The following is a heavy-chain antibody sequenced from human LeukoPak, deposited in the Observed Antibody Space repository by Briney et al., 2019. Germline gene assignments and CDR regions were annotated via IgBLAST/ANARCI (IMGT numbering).Heavy chain of an antibody. CDR1: EFSFSTYD. D-gene: IGHD1-26*01. CDR3: ARFGGSYFSWFDP. J-gene: IGHJ5*02. Sequence: GGSLRLSCAASEFSFSTYDMSWVRQAPGKGLEWVSDISGNGVTTYYADSVKGRFTISRDNSKNTLYLQMNSLRAEDTAVYHCARFGGSYFSWFDPWGQGTLVTVSS. V-gene: IGHV3-23*01. CDR2: ISGNGVTT.